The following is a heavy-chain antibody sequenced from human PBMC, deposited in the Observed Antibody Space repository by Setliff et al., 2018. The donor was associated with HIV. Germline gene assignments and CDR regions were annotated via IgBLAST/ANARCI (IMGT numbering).Heavy chain of an antibody. V-gene: IGHV4-39*01. D-gene: IGHD2-2*02. Sequence: SETLSLTCTVSGGSISSNSYYWGWIRQPPGKGLEWIGSIYYSGSTYYNPSLKSRVTISVATSKNQLSLKLSSVTAADTAVYYCARGPQKSVVPAAIKHYYFDYWGQGTLVTVS. CDR1: GGSISSNSYY. CDR2: IYYSGST. CDR3: ARGPQKSVVPAAIKHYYFDY. J-gene: IGHJ4*02.